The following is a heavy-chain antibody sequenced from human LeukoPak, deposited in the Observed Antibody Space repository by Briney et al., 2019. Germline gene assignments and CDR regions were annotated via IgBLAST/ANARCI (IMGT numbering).Heavy chain of an antibody. CDR2: IWYDGSNK. CDR3: ERDDSPTGFIFDY. J-gene: IGHJ4*02. CDR1: GFTFSDYG. D-gene: IGHD3-9*01. V-gene: IGHV3-33*01. Sequence: GRSLRLSCAASGFTFSDYGMHWVRQAPGKGLEWVAVIWYDGSNKYYADSVKGRFTISRDDSKNTLYLQMNSLRADDTGVYYCERDDSPTGFIFDYWGQGTLVTVSS.